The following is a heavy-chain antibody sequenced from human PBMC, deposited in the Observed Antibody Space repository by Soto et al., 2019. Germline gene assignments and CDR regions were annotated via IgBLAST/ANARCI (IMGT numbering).Heavy chain of an antibody. Sequence: QVQLVQSGAEVKKPGSSVKVSCKASGGTFSSYAISWVRQAPGQGLEWMGGIIPIFGTADYAQKFQGRVTMTADESTSAAYMELSSMRSEDTAVYYCARDGGVYDYSPFDYWGQGTLVTVSS. J-gene: IGHJ4*02. CDR2: IIPIFGTA. V-gene: IGHV1-69*12. CDR3: ARDGGVYDYSPFDY. D-gene: IGHD4-4*01. CDR1: GGTFSSYA.